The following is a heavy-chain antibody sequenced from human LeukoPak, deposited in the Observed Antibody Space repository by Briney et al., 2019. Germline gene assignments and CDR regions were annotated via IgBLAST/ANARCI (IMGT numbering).Heavy chain of an antibody. Sequence: ASVKVSCKASGYTFTSYGISWVRQAPGQGLEWMGRIIPIFGTANYAQKFQGRVTITTDESTSTAYMELSSLRSEDTAVYYCARAIVAYCGGDCYSVHFDYWGQGTLVTVSS. CDR3: ARAIVAYCGGDCYSVHFDY. D-gene: IGHD2-21*02. CDR2: IIPIFGTA. V-gene: IGHV1-69*05. CDR1: GYTFTSYG. J-gene: IGHJ4*02.